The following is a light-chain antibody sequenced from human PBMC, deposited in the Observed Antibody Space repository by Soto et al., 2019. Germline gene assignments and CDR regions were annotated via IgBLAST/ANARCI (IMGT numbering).Light chain of an antibody. J-gene: IGLJ2*01. CDR3: ATWDDSLNGPDVV. CDR1: SSNIGSNT. Sequence: QSVLTQPPSASGTPGQRVTISCSGSSSNIGSNTVNWYQQLPGTAPKLLIYNNSQRPSGVPDRFSGSQSGTSASLAISGLQSEDEADYYCATWDDSLNGPDVVFGGGTQLTVL. CDR2: NNS. V-gene: IGLV1-44*01.